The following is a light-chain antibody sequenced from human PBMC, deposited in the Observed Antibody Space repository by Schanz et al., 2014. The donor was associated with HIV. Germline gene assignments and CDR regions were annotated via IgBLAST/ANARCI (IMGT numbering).Light chain of an antibody. Sequence: EVVMTQSPATLSVSPGERATLSCRASQSVSSSYLAWYQQKPGQAPRLLIYGASTRATGIPDRFSGSGSGTDFTLTISRLEPEDFAVYYCQQSGDSGGTFGGGTKVDMK. CDR1: QSVSSSY. CDR3: QQSGDSGGT. J-gene: IGKJ4*01. CDR2: GAS. V-gene: IGKV3-20*01.